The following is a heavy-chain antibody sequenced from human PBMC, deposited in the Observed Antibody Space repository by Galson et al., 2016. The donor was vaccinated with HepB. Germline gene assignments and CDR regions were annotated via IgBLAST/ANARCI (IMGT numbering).Heavy chain of an antibody. Sequence: SCKASGYTFNSFDITWVRQASGQGLEWMGWMSPESGNTAYAQRFQGRVTMTKNTSISTVFMELSSLRSDDTAVYYCARVLLEALWLADFGMDVWGQGTTVIVSS. D-gene: IGHD3-10*01. CDR2: MSPESGNT. CDR1: GYTFNSFD. CDR3: ARVLLEALWLADFGMDV. J-gene: IGHJ6*02. V-gene: IGHV1-8*02.